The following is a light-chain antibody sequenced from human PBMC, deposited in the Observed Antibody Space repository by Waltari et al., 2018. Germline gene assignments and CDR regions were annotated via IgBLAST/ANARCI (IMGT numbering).Light chain of an antibody. J-gene: IGLJ1*01. CDR1: ISNLGSTY. Sequence: QSVLTQPPSASETPGQRVIISCSGSISNLGSTYLYWYQQLPGTAPKLPIYRNTQRPSGVPDRFSGSKSGTSASLAISGLRSEDEGVYYCASWDESHYVFGSGTRVTVV. V-gene: IGLV1-47*01. CDR3: ASWDESHYV. CDR2: RNT.